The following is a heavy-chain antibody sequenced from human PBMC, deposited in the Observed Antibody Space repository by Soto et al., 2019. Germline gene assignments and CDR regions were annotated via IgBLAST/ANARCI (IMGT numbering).Heavy chain of an antibody. Sequence: QVQLQESGPGLVKPSETLSLTCTVSGGSISSYYWSWIRQPPGKGLEWIGYIYYSGSTNYNPSLRLRVTTSVDTSKNQFSLKLSSVTAADTAVYYCARRYGDAFDIWGQGTMVTVSS. D-gene: IGHD4-17*01. J-gene: IGHJ3*02. V-gene: IGHV4-59*08. CDR1: GGSISSYY. CDR3: ARRYGDAFDI. CDR2: IYYSGST.